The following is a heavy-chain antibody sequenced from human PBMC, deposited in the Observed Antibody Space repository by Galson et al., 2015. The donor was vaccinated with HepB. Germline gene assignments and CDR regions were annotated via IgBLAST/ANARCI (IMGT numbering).Heavy chain of an antibody. J-gene: IGHJ6*02. CDR1: GFTVSSNY. V-gene: IGHV3-53*01. CDR3: ARDQARSSWYYYGMDV. CDR2: IYSGGST. Sequence: SLRLSCAASGFTVSSNYMSWVRQAPGKGLEWVSVIYSGGSTYYADSVKGRFTISRDNSKNTLYLQMNSLRAEDTAVYYCARDQARSSWYYYGMDVWGQGTTVTVSS. D-gene: IGHD6-13*01.